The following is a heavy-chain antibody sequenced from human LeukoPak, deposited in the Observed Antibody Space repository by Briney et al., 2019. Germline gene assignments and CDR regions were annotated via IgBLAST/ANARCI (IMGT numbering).Heavy chain of an antibody. Sequence: SVKVSCTASGGTFSSYAISWVRQAPGQGLEWMGGIIPIFGTANYAQKFQGRVTITADESTSTAYMELSSLRSEDTAVYYCASRFSGWVGAFDIWGQGTMVTVSS. D-gene: IGHD6-19*01. CDR2: IIPIFGTA. CDR3: ASRFSGWVGAFDI. CDR1: GGTFSSYA. J-gene: IGHJ3*02. V-gene: IGHV1-69*01.